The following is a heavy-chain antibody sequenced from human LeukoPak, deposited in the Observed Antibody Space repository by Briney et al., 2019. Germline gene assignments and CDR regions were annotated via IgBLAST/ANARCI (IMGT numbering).Heavy chain of an antibody. V-gene: IGHV4-59*08. Sequence: SETLSLTCTVSGGSISGYYWSWIRQTPGQAPEWVGYIHSTGTTDYHPSLRRRVTISVDTSKNQSSLKLNSVTAADTAVYYCARHDEDCNGQYCFLLSFDSWGQGALVTVSS. CDR1: GGSISGYY. CDR2: IHSTGTT. D-gene: IGHD2-21*01. CDR3: ARHDEDCNGQYCFLLSFDS. J-gene: IGHJ4*02.